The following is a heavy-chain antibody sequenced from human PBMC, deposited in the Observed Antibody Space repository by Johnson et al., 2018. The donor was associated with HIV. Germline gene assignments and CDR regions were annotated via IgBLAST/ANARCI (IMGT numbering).Heavy chain of an antibody. D-gene: IGHD5/OR15-5a*01. CDR1: GFTVSSNY. CDR3: ARGYGVYATSFDV. J-gene: IGHJ3*01. CDR2: ISGSGGTI. V-gene: IGHV3-11*01. Sequence: QMQLVESGGGLVQPGGSLRLSCAASGFTVSSNYMSWVRQAPGKGLEWVSGISGSGGTIYNADSVKGRFTISRDNAKNSLYLQMNSLRAEDTAVYYCARGYGVYATSFDVWGQGTVVAVSS.